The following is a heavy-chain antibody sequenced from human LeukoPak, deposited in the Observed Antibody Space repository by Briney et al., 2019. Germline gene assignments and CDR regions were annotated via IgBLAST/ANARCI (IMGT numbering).Heavy chain of an antibody. J-gene: IGHJ4*02. CDR3: ARGIDY. V-gene: IGHV4-4*07. CDR2: IYYSGNT. CDR1: GGSISSYY. Sequence: SETLSLTCTVSGGSISSYYWSWIRQPAGKGLEWIGRIYYSGNTYYNPSLKSRVTISVDTSKNQFSLKLSSVTAADTAVYYCARGIDYWGQGTLVTVSS.